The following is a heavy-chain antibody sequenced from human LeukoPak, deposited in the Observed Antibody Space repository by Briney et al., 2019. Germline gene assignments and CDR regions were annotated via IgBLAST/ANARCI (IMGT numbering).Heavy chain of an antibody. CDR3: ARDTSSGYYGGDAFDI. D-gene: IGHD3-22*01. Sequence: GASVKVSCKASGYTFTSYGISWVRQAPGQGLEWMGWISAYNGNTTYAQKLRGRVTMTTDTSTSTAYMELRSLRSDDTAVYYCARDTSSGYYGGDAFDIWGQGTMVTVSS. V-gene: IGHV1-18*01. CDR2: ISAYNGNT. CDR1: GYTFTSYG. J-gene: IGHJ3*02.